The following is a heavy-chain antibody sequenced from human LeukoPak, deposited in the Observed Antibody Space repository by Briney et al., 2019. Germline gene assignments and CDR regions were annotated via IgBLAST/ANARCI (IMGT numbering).Heavy chain of an antibody. CDR3: ASYDSSGYYVAGDY. CDR2: IYSGGST. CDR1: GFTVSSNY. D-gene: IGHD3-22*01. Sequence: PGGSLRLSCAASGFTVSSNYMSWVRQAPGKGLEWVSVIYSGGSTYYADSVKGRFTISRDNSKNTLYLQMNSLRAEDTAVYYCASYDSSGYYVAGDYWGQGTLVTVSS. J-gene: IGHJ4*02. V-gene: IGHV3-66*01.